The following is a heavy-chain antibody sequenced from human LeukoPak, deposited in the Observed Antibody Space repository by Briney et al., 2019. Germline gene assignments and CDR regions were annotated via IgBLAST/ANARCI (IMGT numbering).Heavy chain of an antibody. Sequence: GESLKISCKASGYSFTNYWIGWVRQMPGKGLEWMGIIYPGDSDTRYSPSFQGQVTISADKSITTAYLQWNSLKASDTAMYYCARRRGPYSSTWHGAFDVWGQGTMVTVSS. CDR3: ARRRGPYSSTWHGAFDV. V-gene: IGHV5-51*01. J-gene: IGHJ3*01. D-gene: IGHD4-11*01. CDR1: GYSFTNYW. CDR2: IYPGDSDT.